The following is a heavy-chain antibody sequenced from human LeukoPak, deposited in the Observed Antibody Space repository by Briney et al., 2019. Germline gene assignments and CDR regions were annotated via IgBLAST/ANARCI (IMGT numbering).Heavy chain of an antibody. D-gene: IGHD4-23*01. CDR1: GGLMRSSSYY. CDR2: IYYSGST. CDR3: ARHRNSPYYYYYYMDV. J-gene: IGHJ6*03. Sequence: TSETLSLTCTVSGGLMRSSSYYWGWIRQPPGKGLEWIGNIYYSGSTYYNPSLKSRLTISVDTSETQFSLKLSSVTAADTAVYYCARHRNSPYYYYYYMDVWGKGTTVTVSS. V-gene: IGHV4-39*01.